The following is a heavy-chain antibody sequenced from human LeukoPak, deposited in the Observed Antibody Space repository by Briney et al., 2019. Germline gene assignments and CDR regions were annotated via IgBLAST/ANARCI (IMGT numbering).Heavy chain of an antibody. D-gene: IGHD3-22*01. CDR1: GFTFDDYA. J-gene: IGHJ3*02. CDR3: ARVYYYDSSGAFRI. CDR2: ISWNSGSI. Sequence: GGSLRLSCAASGFTFDDYAMHWVRQAPGKGLEWVSGISWNSGSIGYADSVKGRFTISRDNAKNSLYLQMNSLRAEDTAVYYCARVYYYDSSGAFRIWGQGTMVTVSS. V-gene: IGHV3-9*01.